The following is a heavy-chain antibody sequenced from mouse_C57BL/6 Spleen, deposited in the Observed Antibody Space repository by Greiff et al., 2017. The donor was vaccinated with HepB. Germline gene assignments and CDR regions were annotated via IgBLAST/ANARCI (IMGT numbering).Heavy chain of an antibody. CDR1: GYTFTSYW. CDR2: IDPSDSYT. J-gene: IGHJ2*01. Sequence: QVQLQQPGAELVRPGTSVKLSCKASGYTFTSYWMHWVKQRPGQGLEWIGVIDPSDSYTNYNQKFKGKATLTVDTSSSTAYMQLSSLTSEDSAVYYCARKLSLYYGSSYLYYFDYWGQGTTLTVSS. D-gene: IGHD1-1*01. V-gene: IGHV1-59*01. CDR3: ARKLSLYYGSSYLYYFDY.